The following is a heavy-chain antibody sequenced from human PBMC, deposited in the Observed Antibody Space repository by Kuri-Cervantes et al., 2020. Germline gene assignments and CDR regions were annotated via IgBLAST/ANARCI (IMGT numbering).Heavy chain of an antibody. CDR1: GFTFSSYG. V-gene: IGHV3-30*03. J-gene: IGHJ5*02. CDR3: ARAGAVIVVFDP. Sequence: GGSLRLSCAASGFTFSSYGMHWVRQAPGKGLEWVAVISYDGSNKYYADSVKGRFTISRDNSKNTLYLQMNSLRAEDTAVYYCARAGAVIVVFDPWGQGTLVTVSS. D-gene: IGHD3-22*01. CDR2: ISYDGSNK.